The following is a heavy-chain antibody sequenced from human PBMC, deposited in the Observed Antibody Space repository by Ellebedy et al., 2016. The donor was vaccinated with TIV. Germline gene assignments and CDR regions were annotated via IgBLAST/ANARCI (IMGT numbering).Heavy chain of an antibody. V-gene: IGHV3-48*01. D-gene: IGHD3/OR15-3a*01. Sequence: PGGSLRLSCAASGFSFSSYSMNWVRQAPGKGLEWLCYISNSDTIYYAESVRGRFTISRDRVKKSVHLQLNSLKVEDSAVYYCARDAMIWIFDSWGQGTLVTVSS. CDR3: ARDAMIWIFDS. CDR2: ISNSDTI. CDR1: GFSFSSYS. J-gene: IGHJ4*02.